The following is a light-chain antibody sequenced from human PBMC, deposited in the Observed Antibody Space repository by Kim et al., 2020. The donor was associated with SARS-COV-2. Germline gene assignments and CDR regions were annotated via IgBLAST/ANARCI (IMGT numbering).Light chain of an antibody. CDR3: GTWDSSLSAGRV. CDR1: SSNIGNNY. J-gene: IGLJ3*02. CDR2: DNN. V-gene: IGLV1-51*01. Sequence: QKVTISCSVSSSNIGNNYVSWYQQLPGTAPKLLIYDNNKRPSGIPDRFSGSKSGTSATLGITGLQTGDEADYYCGTWDSSLSAGRVFGGGTQLTVL.